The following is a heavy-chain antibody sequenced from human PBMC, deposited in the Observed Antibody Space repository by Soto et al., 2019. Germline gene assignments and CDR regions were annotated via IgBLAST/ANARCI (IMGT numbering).Heavy chain of an antibody. CDR3: SRYYDTSGYRRTFDY. V-gene: IGHV1-18*01. D-gene: IGHD3-22*01. Sequence: QVQLVQSGAEVKKPGASVTVSCKASGYTFTSYDLTWVRQTPGQGLEWMGWISAYSGNTNYAQKFQGRGTMTTDTSTTTAYMELRSLRSDDTAVYYCSRYYDTSGYRRTFDYWGQGTLVTVSS. J-gene: IGHJ4*02. CDR1: GYTFTSYD. CDR2: ISAYSGNT.